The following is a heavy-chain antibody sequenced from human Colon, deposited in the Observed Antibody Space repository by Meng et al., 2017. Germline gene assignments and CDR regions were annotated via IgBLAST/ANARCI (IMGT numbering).Heavy chain of an antibody. CDR3: ARRYCSSTSCYYFDY. J-gene: IGHJ4*02. Sequence: QLQLQESGPGLVKPSETLSLTCTVSGGSISSGGYYWSWIRQLPGKGLEWIGHIYYSGSTYYNPSLKSRVTISVDTSKNQFSLKLSSVTAADTAVYYCARRYCSSTSCYYFDYWGQGTLVTVSS. CDR1: GGSISSGGYY. V-gene: IGHV4-31*03. D-gene: IGHD2-2*01. CDR2: IYYSGST.